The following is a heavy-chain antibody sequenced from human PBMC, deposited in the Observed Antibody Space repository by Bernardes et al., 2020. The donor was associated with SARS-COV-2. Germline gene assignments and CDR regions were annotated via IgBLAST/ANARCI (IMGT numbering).Heavy chain of an antibody. CDR2: ISSSGSTI. Sequence: GGCLRLSCAASGFTFSSYEMNWVRQAPGKGLEWVSYISSSGSTIYYADSVKGRFTISRDNAKNSLYLQMNSLRAEDTAVYYCARDIGYYDFWSGYYSSEINWFDPWGQGTLVTVSS. J-gene: IGHJ5*02. D-gene: IGHD3-3*01. V-gene: IGHV3-48*03. CDR1: GFTFSSYE. CDR3: ARDIGYYDFWSGYYSSEINWFDP.